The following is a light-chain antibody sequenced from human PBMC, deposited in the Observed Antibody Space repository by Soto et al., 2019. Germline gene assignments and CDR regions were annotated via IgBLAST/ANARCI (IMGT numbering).Light chain of an antibody. V-gene: IGKV1-5*03. CDR3: QEYNGDYART. CDR1: QNIRSW. Sequence: DIQMTQSPSTLSASIGDRVTITCRASQNIRSWVAWYQQKQGKAPELLIYSASGLESGVPSRFIGSGFGTEFTLPIISLHPDDFATYYCQEYNGDYARTFGVGTKVEIK. J-gene: IGKJ4*01. CDR2: SAS.